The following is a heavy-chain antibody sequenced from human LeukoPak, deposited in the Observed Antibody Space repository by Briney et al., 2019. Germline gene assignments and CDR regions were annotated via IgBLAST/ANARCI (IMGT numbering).Heavy chain of an antibody. J-gene: IGHJ3*02. CDR1: GFNFGRNW. D-gene: IGHD3-22*01. V-gene: IGHV3-74*01. CDR2: INSDGSNT. CDR3: ARAQYYYDSSGYVRLDASDI. Sequence: PGGSLRLSCAASGFNFGRNWMDWVRQAPGKGLVWVSRINSDGSNTNYADSVKGRFTISRDNAKNTLYLQMSSLRVEDTAVYFCARAQYYYDSSGYVRLDASDIWGQGTMVTVSS.